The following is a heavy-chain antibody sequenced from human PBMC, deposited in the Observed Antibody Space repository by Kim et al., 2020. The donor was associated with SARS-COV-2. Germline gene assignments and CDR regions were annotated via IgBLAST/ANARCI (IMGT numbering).Heavy chain of an antibody. CDR2: IYYSGST. D-gene: IGHD3-3*01. CDR3: ARLRFLEWLSVRYYFDY. V-gene: IGHV4-59*08. J-gene: IGHJ4*02. Sequence: SETLSLTCTVSGGSISSYYWSWIRQPPGKGLEWIGYIYYSGSTNYNPSLKSRVTISVDTSKNQFSLKLSSVTAADTAVYYCARLRFLEWLSVRYYFDYWGQGALVTVSS. CDR1: GGSISSYY.